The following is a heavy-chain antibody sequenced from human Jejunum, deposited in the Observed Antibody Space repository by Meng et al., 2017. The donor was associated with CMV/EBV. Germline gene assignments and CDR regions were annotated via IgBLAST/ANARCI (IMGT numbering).Heavy chain of an antibody. J-gene: IGHJ4*02. CDR3: ATRESYGSGRDY. V-gene: IGHV3-23*01. CDR2: ISGSGGTT. Sequence: CAASGFRFGSYGMSWVREAPGKGLEWVSAISGSGGTTYYADSVKGRLTISRDNSKNTLYLKMSSLRDEDTAVYYCATRESYGSGRDYWGQGTLVTVSS. CDR1: GFRFGSYG. D-gene: IGHD3-10*01.